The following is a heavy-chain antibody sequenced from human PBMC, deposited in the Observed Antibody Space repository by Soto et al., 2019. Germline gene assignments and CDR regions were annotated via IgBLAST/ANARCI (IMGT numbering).Heavy chain of an antibody. J-gene: IGHJ4*02. Sequence: SETLSLTXTVSGGSISSGGYYWSWIRQHPGKGLEWIGYIYYSGSTYYNPSLKSRVTISVDTSKNQFSLKLSSVTAADTAVYYCARSGAYYDILTGYSPGPHFDYWGQGTLVTVSS. CDR3: ARSGAYYDILTGYSPGPHFDY. CDR2: IYYSGST. V-gene: IGHV4-31*02. CDR1: GGSISSGGYY. D-gene: IGHD3-9*01.